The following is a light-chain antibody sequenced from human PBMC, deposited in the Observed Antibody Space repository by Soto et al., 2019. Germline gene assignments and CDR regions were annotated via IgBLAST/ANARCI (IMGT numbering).Light chain of an antibody. Sequence: QSALTQPPSASGSPGQSVTISCTGTSSDVGVYNYVSWYQEHPGKAPKLIIYEVSKRPSGVPDRFSGSKSGNTASLTVSGLQAEDEADYYCSSFTTSSTHVFGTGTKLTVL. J-gene: IGLJ1*01. V-gene: IGLV2-8*01. CDR2: EVS. CDR3: SSFTTSSTHV. CDR1: SSDVGVYNY.